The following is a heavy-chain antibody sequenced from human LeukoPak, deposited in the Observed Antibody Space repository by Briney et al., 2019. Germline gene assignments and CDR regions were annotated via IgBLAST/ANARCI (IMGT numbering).Heavy chain of an antibody. D-gene: IGHD2-2*01. CDR2: ISYDGSNK. CDR3: ARVSPAAFDY. CDR1: GFTFSSYA. J-gene: IGHJ4*02. Sequence: GRSLRLSCAASGFTFSSYAMHWVRQAPGKGLEWVAVISYDGSNKYYADSVKGRFTISRDNAKNSLYLQMNSLRAEDTAVYYCARVSPAAFDYWGQGTLVTASS. V-gene: IGHV3-30*07.